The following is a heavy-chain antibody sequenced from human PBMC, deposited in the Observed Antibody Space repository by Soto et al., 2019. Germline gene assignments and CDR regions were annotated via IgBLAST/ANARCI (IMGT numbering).Heavy chain of an antibody. CDR1: GVTVSSNY. Sequence: EVQLVESGGGLVQPGGSLRLSCAASGVTVSSNYMSWVRQAPGKGLEWVSVIYSGGSTYYADSVKGRFTISRDNSKNTLYLQMNSLRADDTAVYYCASHGYISGGGYFDSWGQGTLVTVSS. V-gene: IGHV3-66*04. D-gene: IGHD5-18*01. J-gene: IGHJ4*02. CDR2: IYSGGST. CDR3: ASHGYISGGGYFDS.